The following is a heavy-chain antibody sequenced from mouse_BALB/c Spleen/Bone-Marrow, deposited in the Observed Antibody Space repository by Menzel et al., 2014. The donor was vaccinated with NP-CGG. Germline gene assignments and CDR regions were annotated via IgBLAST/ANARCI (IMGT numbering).Heavy chain of an antibody. D-gene: IGHD1-1*02. J-gene: IGHJ3*01. V-gene: IGHV2-6-7*01. CDR2: IWVDGST. CDR1: GFSLTGYG. CDR3: ARGGGSPFAY. Sequence: VHLVESGPGLVAPSQSLSITCTVSGFSLTGYGVNWVRQPPGKGLEWLGIIWVDGSTDYNSALKSRLSISKDNSKSQVFLKMNSLQIDDTAKYYCARGGGSPFAYWGQGTLVTVSA.